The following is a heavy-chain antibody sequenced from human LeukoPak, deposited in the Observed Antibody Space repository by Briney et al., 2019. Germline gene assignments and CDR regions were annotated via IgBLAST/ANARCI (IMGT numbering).Heavy chain of an antibody. V-gene: IGHV3-48*04. CDR3: TYLRTPYYNDKWVDP. CDR1: GFTITSCS. D-gene: IGHD3/OR15-3a*01. J-gene: IGHJ5*02. Sequence: GGSLRLTCAISGFTITSCSMNWVRQAPGKGLEWLSYISSGGSPIYYADSVKGRFTISRDDAKSLVYLQMNSLRAEDTAVYYCTYLRTPYYNDKWVDPWGEGALVTVSS. CDR2: ISSGGSPI.